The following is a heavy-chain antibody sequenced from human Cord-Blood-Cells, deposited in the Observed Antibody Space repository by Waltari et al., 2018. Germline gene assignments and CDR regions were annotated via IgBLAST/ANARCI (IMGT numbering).Heavy chain of an antibody. D-gene: IGHD2-15*01. CDR2: ISSSSSTI. V-gene: IGHV3-48*02. CDR1: GFTFRSCR. Sequence: EVQLVESGGGLVQPGGSLRLSCAGSGFTFRSCRMNWVRQAPGKGLEWVSYISSSSSTIYYADSVKGRFTISIDNAKNSLYLQMNSLRDEDTAVYYCARGGNSFDYWGQGTLVTVSS. J-gene: IGHJ4*02. CDR3: ARGGNSFDY.